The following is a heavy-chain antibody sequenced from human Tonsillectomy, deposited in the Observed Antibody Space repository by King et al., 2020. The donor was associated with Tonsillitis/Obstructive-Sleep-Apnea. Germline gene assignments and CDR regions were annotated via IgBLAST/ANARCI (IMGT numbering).Heavy chain of an antibody. CDR3: ASRRGKDLSYDAFDV. Sequence: TLKESGPTLVKPTQTLTLTCTFSGFSLSTSGVGVGWIRQPPGKALEWLALIYWDDDKRYSPSLKSRLTITKDTSKNQVVLTMTNMDPVDTATYYCASRRGKDLSYDAFDVWGQGTMVTVSS. D-gene: IGHD3-16*02. J-gene: IGHJ3*01. CDR2: IYWDDDK. CDR1: GFSLSTSGVG. V-gene: IGHV2-5*02.